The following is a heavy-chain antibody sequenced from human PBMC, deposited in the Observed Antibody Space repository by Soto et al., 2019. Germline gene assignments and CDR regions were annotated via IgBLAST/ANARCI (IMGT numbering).Heavy chain of an antibody. CDR3: ARVKQLVPWYFDL. CDR1: GVSVSSGGFP. CDR2: IYHGETT. J-gene: IGHJ2*01. Sequence: QLQLQESGSALVKPSETLSLTCAVSGVSVSSGGFPWSWIRQPPGKGLEWIGYIYHGETTYYNPSLKSRVTMSIDKSKNQFSLRLTSVTAADTAVYYCARVKQLVPWYFDLWGGGTVVSVTS. D-gene: IGHD6-6*01. V-gene: IGHV4-30-2*01.